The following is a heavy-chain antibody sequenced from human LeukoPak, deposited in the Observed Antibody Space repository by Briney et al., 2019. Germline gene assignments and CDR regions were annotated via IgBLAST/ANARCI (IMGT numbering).Heavy chain of an antibody. Sequence: PGRSLRLSCAASGFTFSDYIMNWVRQAPGQGLEWVASISRNHTYILHADSVKGRFTIPRDNARNSLFLQMNSLRAEDTAIYYCARDEGYYFDSWGQGTQVTVSS. CDR2: ISRNHTYI. CDR1: GFTFSDYI. J-gene: IGHJ4*02. CDR3: ARDEGYYFDS. V-gene: IGHV3-21*01.